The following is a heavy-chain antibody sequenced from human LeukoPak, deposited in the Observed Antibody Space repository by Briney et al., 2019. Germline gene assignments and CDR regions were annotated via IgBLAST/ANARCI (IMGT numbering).Heavy chain of an antibody. J-gene: IGHJ5*02. CDR2: IYTSGST. D-gene: IGHD6-13*01. CDR1: GGSFSGYY. CDR3: AREGPWYVKGIAAAGWFDP. V-gene: IGHV4-4*07. Sequence: SETLSLTCAVYGGSFSGYYWSWIRQPAGKGLEWIGRIYTSGSTNYNPSLKSRVTMSVDTSKNQFYLKLGSVTAADTAVYYCAREGPWYVKGIAAAGWFDPWGQGTLVTVSS.